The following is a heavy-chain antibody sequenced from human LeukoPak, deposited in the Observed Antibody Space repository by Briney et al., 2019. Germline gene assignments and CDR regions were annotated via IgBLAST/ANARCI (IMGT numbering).Heavy chain of an antibody. Sequence: PSETLSLTCAVYGGSFSGYYWSWIRQPPGKGLEWIGEINHSGSTNYNPSLKSRVTISVDTSKNQSSLKLSSVTAADTAVYYCARAVAARGFYYYYYYMDVWGKGTTVTVSS. V-gene: IGHV4-34*01. CDR3: ARAVAARGFYYYYYYMDV. D-gene: IGHD6-6*01. CDR1: GGSFSGYY. CDR2: INHSGST. J-gene: IGHJ6*03.